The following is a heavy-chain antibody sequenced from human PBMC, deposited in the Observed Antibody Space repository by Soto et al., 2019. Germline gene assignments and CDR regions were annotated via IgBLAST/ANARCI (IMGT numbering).Heavy chain of an antibody. CDR1: GGTFSSYA. CDR3: ARDPIVVVPAAPPTYYYYGMDV. V-gene: IGHV1-69*13. D-gene: IGHD2-2*01. J-gene: IGHJ6*02. Sequence: ASVKVSCKASGGTFSSYAISWVRQAPGQGLEWMGGIIPIFGTANYAQKFQGRVTITADESTSTAYMELSSLRSEDTAVYYCARDPIVVVPAAPPTYYYYGMDVWGQGTTGTVSS. CDR2: IIPIFGTA.